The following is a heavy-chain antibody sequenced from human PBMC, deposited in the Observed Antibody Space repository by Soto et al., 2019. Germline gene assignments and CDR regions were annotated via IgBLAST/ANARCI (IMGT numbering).Heavy chain of an antibody. J-gene: IGHJ4*02. V-gene: IGHV1-46*01. Sequence: ASVKVSCKASGYTFTNYYMHWVRQAPGQGIEWMGIINPSSSSTNYAQRFQDRVTLTRDMSTATTYMELSRLTSEDTAIYYCAADATAWQQMVPSDYWGQGTLVTVSS. D-gene: IGHD2-8*01. CDR3: AADATAWQQMVPSDY. CDR1: GYTFTNYY. CDR2: INPSSSST.